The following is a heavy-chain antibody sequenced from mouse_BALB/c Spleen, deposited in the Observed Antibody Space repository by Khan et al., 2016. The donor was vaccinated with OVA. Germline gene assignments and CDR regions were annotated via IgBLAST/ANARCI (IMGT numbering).Heavy chain of an antibody. D-gene: IGHD2-10*02. CDR3: ARSMVDYHTIDY. V-gene: IGHV5-9-3*01. J-gene: IGHJ4*01. CDR2: ISSGGHYT. CDR1: GFTFSTYG. Sequence: EVQLVESGGGLVKPGGSLKLSCSASGFTFSTYGMSWVRQTPEKRLEWVATISSGGHYTFYPDSVKGRFTISRDNAKNTLYLQMSSLRSEDTAMYYCARSMVDYHTIDYWGQGTSVTVSS.